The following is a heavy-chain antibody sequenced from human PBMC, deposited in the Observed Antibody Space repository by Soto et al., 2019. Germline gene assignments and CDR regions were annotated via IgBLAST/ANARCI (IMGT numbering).Heavy chain of an antibody. CDR3: AKVVTIFGVVMPIDY. CDR1: GFTFSSYG. J-gene: IGHJ4*02. V-gene: IGHV3-30*18. D-gene: IGHD3-3*01. Sequence: GGSLRLSCAASGFTFSSYGMHWVRQAPGKGLEWVAVISYDGSNKYYADSVKGRFTISRDNSKNTLYLQMNSLRAEDTAVYYCAKVVTIFGVVMPIDYWGQGTLVTVSS. CDR2: ISYDGSNK.